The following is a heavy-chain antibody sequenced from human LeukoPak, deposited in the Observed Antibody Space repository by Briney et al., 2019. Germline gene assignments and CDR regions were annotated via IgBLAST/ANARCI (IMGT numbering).Heavy chain of an antibody. J-gene: IGHJ3*02. CDR1: GGSINNHY. CDR2: IHYTGTT. CDR3: ATNRAGTYERPFDI. V-gene: IGHV4-59*08. Sequence: SETLSLTWIVSGGSINNHYWTWIRQTQGKGLEWIGDIHYTGTTKYNPSLKSRVTISIDTSKNQFSLELSSVTATDTAVYFCATNRAGTYERPFDIWGQGTMVTVSS. D-gene: IGHD1-26*01.